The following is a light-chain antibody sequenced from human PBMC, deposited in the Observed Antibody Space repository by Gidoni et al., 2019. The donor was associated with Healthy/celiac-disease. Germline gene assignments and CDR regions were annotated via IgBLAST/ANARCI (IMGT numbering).Light chain of an antibody. V-gene: IGKV1-39*01. CDR3: QQSYSTPRT. Sequence: SQMTQSPSSLSASVGDRVTITCRASQSISSYLNWYQQKPGKAPKLLIYAASSLQSGVPSRFSGSGSGTDFTLTISSLQPEDFATYYCQQSYSTPRTFGQGTKLEIK. CDR1: QSISSY. CDR2: AAS. J-gene: IGKJ2*01.